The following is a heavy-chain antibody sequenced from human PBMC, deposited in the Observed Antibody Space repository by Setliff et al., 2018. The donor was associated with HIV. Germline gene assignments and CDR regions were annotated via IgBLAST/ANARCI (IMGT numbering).Heavy chain of an antibody. J-gene: IGHJ4*02. CDR3: ARHDSGGYYSLDY. V-gene: IGHV4-34*01. CDR2: IYYRGST. CDR1: GGSFSDNY. Sequence: SETLSLTCAVYGGSFSDNYWSWIRQSPGKGLQWIGSIYYRGSTYYNPSLKSRVTISVDTSKNQFSLKLSSVTAADTAVYYCARHDSGGYYSLDYWGQGTLVTVSS. D-gene: IGHD3-22*01.